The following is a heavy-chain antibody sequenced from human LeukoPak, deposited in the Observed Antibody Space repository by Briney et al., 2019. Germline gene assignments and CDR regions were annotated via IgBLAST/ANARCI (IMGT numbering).Heavy chain of an antibody. CDR2: IKQDGSEK. CDR1: GFTFSSYW. D-gene: IGHD3-3*01. CDR3: AKDQPKPKSIFGVITGGWYFDL. V-gene: IGHV3-7*03. J-gene: IGHJ2*01. Sequence: GGSLRLSCAASGFTFSSYWMSWVRQAPGKGLEWVANIKQDGSEKYYVDSVKGRFTISRDNSKNTLYLQMNSLRAEDTAVYYCAKDQPKPKSIFGVITGGWYFDLWGRGTLVTVSS.